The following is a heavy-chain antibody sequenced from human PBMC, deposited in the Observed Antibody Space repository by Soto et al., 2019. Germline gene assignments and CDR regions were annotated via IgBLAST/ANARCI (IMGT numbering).Heavy chain of an antibody. CDR3: TRDQGGSYDSWFDP. CDR1: TFSMYS. Sequence: EVQVVESGGGLVKPGGSLRLSCNFTFSMYSMNWVRQAPGKGLEWVASISSGSAFIKYADSVKGRCSIARDNDKNSVSLQMNSLRAEDTAMYYCTRDQGGSYDSWFDPWGRGTLVTVSS. J-gene: IGHJ5*02. D-gene: IGHD1-26*01. V-gene: IGHV3-21*01. CDR2: ISSGSAFI.